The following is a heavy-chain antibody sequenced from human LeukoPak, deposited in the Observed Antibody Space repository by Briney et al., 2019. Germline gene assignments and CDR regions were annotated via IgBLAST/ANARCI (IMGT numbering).Heavy chain of an antibody. J-gene: IGHJ6*03. CDR2: IYYSGST. Sequence: SETLSLTCTVSGGSISSYYWSWIRQPPGKGLEWIGYIYYSGSTNYNPSLKSGLTISVDTSKNQFSLKLSSVTAADTAVYYCATYGGDSVSYYYHMDVWGTGTTVTVSS. CDR3: ATYGGDSVSYYYHMDV. D-gene: IGHD2-21*02. V-gene: IGHV4-59*01. CDR1: GGSISSYY.